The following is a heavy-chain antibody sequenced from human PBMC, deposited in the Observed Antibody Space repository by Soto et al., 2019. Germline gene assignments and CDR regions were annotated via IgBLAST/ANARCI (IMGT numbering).Heavy chain of an antibody. D-gene: IGHD2-15*01. CDR1: GFTFSSYA. J-gene: IGHJ4*02. CDR3: AKADCSGGSCPPDY. Sequence: EVQLLEFGGGLVQPGGSLRLSCAASGFTFSSYAMSWVRQAPGKGLEWVSAISGSGGSTYYADSVKGRFTISRDNSKNTLYLQMNSLRAEDTAVYYCAKADCSGGSCPPDYWGQGTLVTVSS. V-gene: IGHV3-23*01. CDR2: ISGSGGST.